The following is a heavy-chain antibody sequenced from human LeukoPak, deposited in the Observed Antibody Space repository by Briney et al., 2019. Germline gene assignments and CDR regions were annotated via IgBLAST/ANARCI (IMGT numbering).Heavy chain of an antibody. CDR3: AKEWFGELASLDY. CDR2: ISDSGGST. Sequence: QTGGSLRLSCAASGFTFSNYAMSWVRQAPGKGLEWVSSISDSGGSTNYADSVKGRFTISRDNSKNTLYLQMNSLRAEDTAVYYCAKEWFGELASLDYWGQGTLVTVSS. D-gene: IGHD3-10*01. CDR1: GFTFSNYA. J-gene: IGHJ4*02. V-gene: IGHV3-23*01.